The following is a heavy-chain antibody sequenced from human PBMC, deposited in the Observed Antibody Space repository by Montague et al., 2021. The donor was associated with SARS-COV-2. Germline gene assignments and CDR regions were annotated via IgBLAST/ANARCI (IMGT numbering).Heavy chain of an antibody. CDR1: GDSISSYY. J-gene: IGHJ5*02. CDR3: ARGGGYCSGGRCYYWFDP. D-gene: IGHD2-15*01. V-gene: IGHV4-59*01. CDR2: IYNSGTT. Sequence: SETLSLTCTVSGDSISSYYWNWIRQPPGKGLEWIGYIYNSGTTNYNPSVKNRVTISVDTSKNQFSLKLNSVTAADTAVYYCARGGGYCSGGRCYYWFDPWGQGTLVTVSS.